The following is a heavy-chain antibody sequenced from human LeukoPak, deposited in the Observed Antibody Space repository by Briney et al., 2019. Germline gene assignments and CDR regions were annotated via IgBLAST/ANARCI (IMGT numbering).Heavy chain of an antibody. CDR1: GYTFTSYY. J-gene: IGHJ4*02. V-gene: IGHV1-46*01. Sequence: ASVKVSCKASGYTFTSYYMHWVRQAPGLGLEWMGIINPSGGSTSYAQKFQGRVTMTRDTSTSTVYMELSSLRSEDTAVYYCAREFKGPGIAPLTAVGLSYWGQGTLVTVSS. D-gene: IGHD6-13*01. CDR3: AREFKGPGIAPLTAVGLSY. CDR2: INPSGGST.